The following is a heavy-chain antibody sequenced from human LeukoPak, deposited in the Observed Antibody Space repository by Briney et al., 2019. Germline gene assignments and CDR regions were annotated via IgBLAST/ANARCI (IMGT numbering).Heavy chain of an antibody. CDR1: GFTFSSYD. Sequence: KPGGSLRLSCAASGFTFSSYDMTWVRQAPGKGLEWVSSITSGSSYIYYADSVKGRFTISRDNAKNSLYLQMNSLRAEDTAVYYCARDPYSGSYGNYYYYFMDVWGKGTTVTISS. J-gene: IGHJ6*03. CDR3: ARDPYSGSYGNYYYYFMDV. CDR2: ITSGSSYI. D-gene: IGHD1-26*01. V-gene: IGHV3-21*01.